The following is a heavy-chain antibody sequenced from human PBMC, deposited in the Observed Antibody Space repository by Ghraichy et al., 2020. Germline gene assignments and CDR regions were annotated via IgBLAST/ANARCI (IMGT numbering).Heavy chain of an antibody. Sequence: GGLRLSCAASGFTFSNYWMTWVRQAPGKGLEWVANIKQDGNEKYCVDSVKGRFTISRDNAKNSLYLQMNSLRAEDTAVYYCARPRQPYYYYAMDVWGQGTTVTVS. V-gene: IGHV3-7*01. CDR1: GFTFSNYW. D-gene: IGHD1-1*01. CDR2: IKQDGNEK. J-gene: IGHJ6*02. CDR3: ARPRQPYYYYAMDV.